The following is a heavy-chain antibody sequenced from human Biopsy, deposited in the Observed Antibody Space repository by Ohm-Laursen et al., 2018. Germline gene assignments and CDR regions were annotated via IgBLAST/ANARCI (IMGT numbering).Heavy chain of an antibody. CDR2: IYYSGST. Sequence: SQTLSLTCTVSSGSISSDYWSWIRRTPGKGLEWIGYIYYSGSTNYNPSLKSRVTISVDTSKNQFSLRLNSVTAADTAVYYCARAANSTGWPYYYFYGMDVWGQGTTVTVSS. D-gene: IGHD2/OR15-2a*01. CDR3: ARAANSTGWPYYYFYGMDV. V-gene: IGHV4-59*01. J-gene: IGHJ6*02. CDR1: SGSISSDY.